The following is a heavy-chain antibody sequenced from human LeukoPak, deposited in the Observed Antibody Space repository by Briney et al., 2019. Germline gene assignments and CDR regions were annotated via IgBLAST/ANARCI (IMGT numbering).Heavy chain of an antibody. CDR1: GFTFSTYW. J-gene: IGHJ4*02. CDR3: VRTDSSGSRAN. V-gene: IGHV3-7*01. D-gene: IGHD3-22*01. Sequence: PGGSLRLSCAASGFTFSTYWMSWVRQAPGKGLEWVANINQDGSQKYYVDSVKGRFTISGDNAKNSLYLQMNSLRAEDTAVYYCVRTDSSGSRANWGQGTLVTVSS. CDR2: INQDGSQK.